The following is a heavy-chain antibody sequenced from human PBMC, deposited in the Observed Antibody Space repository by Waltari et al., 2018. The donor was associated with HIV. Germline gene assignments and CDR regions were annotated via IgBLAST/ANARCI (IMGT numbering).Heavy chain of an antibody. J-gene: IGHJ3*02. D-gene: IGHD3-10*01. Sequence: EVQLVESGGGLVQPGGSLRLSCAASGFTFSSYEMNWGRQAPGNGLEWGSYLSRSGSTIHYADSVKGRVTISRDNAKNSLYLRMNSLRAEDTAVYYCARAHITMIRGGNACDIWGQGTMVTVSS. CDR3: ARAHITMIRGGNACDI. V-gene: IGHV3-48*03. CDR2: LSRSGSTI. CDR1: GFTFSSYE.